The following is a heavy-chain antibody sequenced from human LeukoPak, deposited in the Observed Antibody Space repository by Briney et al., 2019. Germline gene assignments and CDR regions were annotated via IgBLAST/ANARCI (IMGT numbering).Heavy chain of an antibody. CDR3: AKQGTTSGKGFDP. CDR2: IKQDGSEK. Sequence: PGGSLRLSCAASGFTFSSYGMSWVRQAPGKGLEWVANIKQDGSEKYYVDSVKGRFTISRDNSKNTLYLQMNSLRAEDTAVYYCAKQGTTSGKGFDPWGQGTLVTVSS. D-gene: IGHD3-10*01. J-gene: IGHJ5*02. V-gene: IGHV3-7*03. CDR1: GFTFSSYG.